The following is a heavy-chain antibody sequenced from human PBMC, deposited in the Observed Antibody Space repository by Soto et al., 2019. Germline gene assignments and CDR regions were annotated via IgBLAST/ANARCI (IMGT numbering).Heavy chain of an antibody. J-gene: IGHJ4*02. CDR3: ARDREEWELAYYFDY. V-gene: IGHV3-33*01. Sequence: GGSLRLSCAASGFTFSSYGMHWVRQAPGKGLEWVAVIWYDGSNKYYADSVKGRFTISRDNSKNTLYLQMNSLRAEDTAVYYCARDREEWELAYYFDYWGQGTLVTVSS. D-gene: IGHD1-26*01. CDR1: GFTFSSYG. CDR2: IWYDGSNK.